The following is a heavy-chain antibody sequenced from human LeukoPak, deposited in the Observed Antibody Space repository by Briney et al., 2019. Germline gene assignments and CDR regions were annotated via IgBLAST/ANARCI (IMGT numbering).Heavy chain of an antibody. Sequence: SVKVSCKASGGTFNSYTFSWVRQAPGQGLQWMGRIIPILGVANYAQEFQSRVTITADKSTSTVYMELSSLRSEDTAVYYCARGPRDVVIKELVDYWGQGTLVTVSS. D-gene: IGHD3-22*01. J-gene: IGHJ4*02. CDR2: IIPILGVA. CDR1: GGTFNSYT. V-gene: IGHV1-69*02. CDR3: ARGPRDVVIKELVDY.